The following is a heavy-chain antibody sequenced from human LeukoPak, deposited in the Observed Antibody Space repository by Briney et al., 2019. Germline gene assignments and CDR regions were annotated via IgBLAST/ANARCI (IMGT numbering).Heavy chain of an antibody. CDR1: GFTFSSYA. J-gene: IGHJ4*02. D-gene: IGHD3-3*01. CDR2: ISGSGGST. Sequence: PGGSLRLSCAASGFTFSSYAMSWVRQAPGKGLEWVSAISGSGGSTFYADSVKGRFTISRDNSKNTLYLQMNSLRAEDTAVYYCAKHYDFWSGSMGFDYWGQGTRVTVSS. V-gene: IGHV3-23*01. CDR3: AKHYDFWSGSMGFDY.